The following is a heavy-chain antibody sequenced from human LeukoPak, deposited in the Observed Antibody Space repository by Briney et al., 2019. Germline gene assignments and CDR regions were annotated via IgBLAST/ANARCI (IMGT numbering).Heavy chain of an antibody. CDR2: ISGGGGNT. V-gene: IGHV3-23*01. D-gene: IGHD2-2*01. CDR3: AASLPNIVVVPATKGPFGY. J-gene: IGHJ4*02. Sequence: GGSLRLSCAASKFAFSSYAMSWVRQAPGKGLEWVSAISGGGGNTYYADSVKGRFTISRDNSKNTLYLQMNSLRAEDTAVYYCAASLPNIVVVPATKGPFGYWGQGALVTVSS. CDR1: KFAFSSYA.